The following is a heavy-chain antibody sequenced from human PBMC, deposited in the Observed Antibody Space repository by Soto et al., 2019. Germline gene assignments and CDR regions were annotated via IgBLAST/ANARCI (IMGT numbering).Heavy chain of an antibody. D-gene: IGHD3-10*01. CDR1: GGTFSIFG. J-gene: IGHJ4*02. V-gene: IGHV1-69*12. CDR2: IIPIFGTT. CDR3: TLWFAEPHFLDY. Sequence: QVQLVQSGAEVKKPGSSVKVSCKASGGTFSIFGISWVRQAPGQGLEWMGGIIPIFGTTNYAQKFQDRVTITADESTSTAFMEMSSLKSEDTAVYYWTLWFAEPHFLDYWGQGTMVTVSS.